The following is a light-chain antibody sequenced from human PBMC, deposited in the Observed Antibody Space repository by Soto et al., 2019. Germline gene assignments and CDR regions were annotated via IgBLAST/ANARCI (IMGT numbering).Light chain of an antibody. J-gene: IGKJ1*01. Sequence: DIVMTQSPDSLAVSLGERATINCKSSQSVLSSSNNRNYLAWFQLNPGQPPKLLIYWASTRESGVPDRFSGSGSGTDFTLTISNLQAEDVAVYYCQQYYSTCWTFGQGTKVDIK. CDR1: QSVLSSSNNRNY. V-gene: IGKV4-1*01. CDR3: QQYYSTCWT. CDR2: WAS.